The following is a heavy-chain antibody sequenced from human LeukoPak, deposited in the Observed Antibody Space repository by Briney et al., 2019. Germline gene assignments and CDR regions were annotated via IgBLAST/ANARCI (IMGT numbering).Heavy chain of an antibody. CDR3: ARGVVWFGEHWFDP. J-gene: IGHJ5*02. CDR2: IIPILGIA. V-gene: IGHV1-69*02. CDR1: GGTFSSYT. Sequence: GASVKVSCKASGGTFSSYTISWVRQAPGQGLEWMGRIIPILGIANYAQKFQGRVTITADKSTSTAYMELSSLRSEDTAVYYCARGVVWFGEHWFDPWGQGTLVTVSS. D-gene: IGHD3-10*01.